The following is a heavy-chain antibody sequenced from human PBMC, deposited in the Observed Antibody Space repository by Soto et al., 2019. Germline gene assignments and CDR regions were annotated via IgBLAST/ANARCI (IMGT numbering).Heavy chain of an antibody. CDR2: VYYSGRT. J-gene: IGHJ4*02. CDR3: ARDPEYGSYFDY. Sequence: ETLSLTFTVSGGSVSSGSYYWSWVRQTPGKGLEWIGYVYYSGRTNYNPSLKSRVTISIDTSKNQFSLKLTSVTAADTAVYYCARDPEYGSYFDYWGQGTLVTVSS. CDR1: GGSVSSGSYY. D-gene: IGHD3-10*01. V-gene: IGHV4-61*01.